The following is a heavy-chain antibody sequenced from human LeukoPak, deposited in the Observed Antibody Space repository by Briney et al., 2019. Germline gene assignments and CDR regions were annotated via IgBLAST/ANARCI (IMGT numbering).Heavy chain of an antibody. CDR3: ARRSGRGGYYFDY. CDR1: GCIFNVYW. Sequence: GESLKISCKGSGCIFNVYWIGWVRQMPGKGLEWMGIIYSGDSDTRYSPSFRGQVTISADKSISTAYLQWSSLKAADAAMYYCARRSGRGGYYFDYWGQVTLVTVSS. J-gene: IGHJ4*02. CDR2: IYSGDSDT. V-gene: IGHV5-51*01. D-gene: IGHD3-10*01.